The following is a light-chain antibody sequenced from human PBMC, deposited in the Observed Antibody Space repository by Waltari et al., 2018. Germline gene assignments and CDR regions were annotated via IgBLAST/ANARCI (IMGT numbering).Light chain of an antibody. CDR2: AAS. CDR1: RSISSY. Sequence: DIQMTQSPSSLSASVGDRVTITCRASRSISSYLNWYQQKPGIAPKLLIYAASSLQSGVPSRFSGSGSGRDFTLIISSLQPEDFATYSCQQSYSHTRTFGQGTKVEIK. CDR3: QQSYSHTRT. J-gene: IGKJ1*01. V-gene: IGKV1-39*01.